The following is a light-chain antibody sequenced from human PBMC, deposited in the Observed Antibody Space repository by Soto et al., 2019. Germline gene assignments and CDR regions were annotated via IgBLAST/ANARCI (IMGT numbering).Light chain of an antibody. CDR3: AAWDDSLNAWV. CDR1: NSNVGSNP. Sequence: QAVVTQPPSASGTPGQRVTISCSTTNSNVGSNPVNWYQQLPGMAPKLTIYDNVERPSGVPDRFSGSRSGTAASLAISGLQSEDEADYYCAAWDDSLNAWVIGGGTKLTVL. CDR2: DNV. V-gene: IGLV1-44*01. J-gene: IGLJ3*02.